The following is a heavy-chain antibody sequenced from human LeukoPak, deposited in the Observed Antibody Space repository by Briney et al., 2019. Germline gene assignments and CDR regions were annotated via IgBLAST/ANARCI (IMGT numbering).Heavy chain of an antibody. CDR1: GGSISSSSYY. V-gene: IGHV4-39*01. CDR3: ARHRYYYDSPLDY. J-gene: IGHJ4*02. CDR2: IYYSGST. Sequence: PSETLSLTCTVSGGSISSSSYYRGWIRQPPGKGLEWIGSIYYSGSTYYNPSLKSRVTISVDTSKNQFSLKLSSVTAADTAVYYCARHRYYYDSPLDYWGQGTLVTVSS. D-gene: IGHD3-22*01.